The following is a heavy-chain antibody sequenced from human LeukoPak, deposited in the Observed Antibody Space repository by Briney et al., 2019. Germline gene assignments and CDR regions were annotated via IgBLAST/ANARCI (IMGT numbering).Heavy chain of an antibody. D-gene: IGHD6-19*01. CDR1: GGSISSYY. CDR2: IYTSGST. Sequence: SETLSLTCTVSGGSISSYYWSWIRQPAGKGLEWIGRIYTSGSTNHNPSLKSRVTMSVDTSKNQFSLKLSSVTAADTAVYYRARVAAVAGHFDYWGQGTLVTVSS. J-gene: IGHJ4*02. CDR3: ARVAAVAGHFDY. V-gene: IGHV4-4*07.